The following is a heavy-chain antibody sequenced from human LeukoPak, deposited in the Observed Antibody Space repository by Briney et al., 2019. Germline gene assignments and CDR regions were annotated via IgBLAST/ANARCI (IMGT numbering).Heavy chain of an antibody. V-gene: IGHV3-7*01. J-gene: IGHJ4*02. CDR1: GFTFSGSW. CDR3: ARDGSGYSVY. Sequence: PGGSLRLSCAVSGFTFSGSWMSWVRQSPGKGLEWVANINQDESENYYVDSVKGRFTISRDNAKNSLYLQMNSLRDEDTAVYYCARDGSGYSVYCGQGILVTVSS. CDR2: INQDESEN. D-gene: IGHD5-12*01.